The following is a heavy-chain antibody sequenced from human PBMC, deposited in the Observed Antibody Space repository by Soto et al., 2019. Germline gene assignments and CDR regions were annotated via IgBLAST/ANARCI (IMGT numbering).Heavy chain of an antibody. V-gene: IGHV3-23*01. Sequence: EVRLLESGGGLVQPGGSLRLSCAASGFTFSVYAMSWVRQAPGKGLEWVSGISGSGDSTHYADSVKGRFTVSRDNSKSMLYLQTNSLRAEDTAIYYCAQALYGGFTYWGQGNLVTVSS. J-gene: IGHJ4*02. CDR2: ISGSGDST. CDR1: GFTFSVYA. D-gene: IGHD3-10*01. CDR3: AQALYGGFTY.